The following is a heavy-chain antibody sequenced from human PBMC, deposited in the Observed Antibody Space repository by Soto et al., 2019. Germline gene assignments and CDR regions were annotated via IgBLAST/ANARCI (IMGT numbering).Heavy chain of an antibody. CDR2: MNPGSGKT. J-gene: IGHJ5*02. CDR1: GYTFINFD. Sequence: QVQLVQSGAEVKEPGASVRVSCKASGYTFINFDISWVRQAAGQGLEWLGWMNPGSGKTGYASKFQGRVAMTRDVSTGTSHLELSSLTSDDTAISYCARMASAGTLNWFDPWGQGTLVAVSS. CDR3: ARMASAGTLNWFDP. V-gene: IGHV1-8*02. D-gene: IGHD6-13*01.